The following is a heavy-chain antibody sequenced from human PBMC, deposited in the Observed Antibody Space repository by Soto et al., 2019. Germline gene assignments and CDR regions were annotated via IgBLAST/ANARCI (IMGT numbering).Heavy chain of an antibody. CDR3: ARENRNSIAAAGTEPKLGGENYYYYYGMDV. CDR2: ISYDGSNK. Sequence: GGSLRLSCAASGFTFSSYAMHWVRQAPGKGLEWVAVISYDGSNKYYADSVKGRFTISRDNSKNTLYLQMNSLRAEDTAVYYCARENRNSIAAAGTEPKLGGENYYYYYGMDVWGQGTTVTVSS. V-gene: IGHV3-30-3*01. D-gene: IGHD6-13*01. J-gene: IGHJ6*02. CDR1: GFTFSSYA.